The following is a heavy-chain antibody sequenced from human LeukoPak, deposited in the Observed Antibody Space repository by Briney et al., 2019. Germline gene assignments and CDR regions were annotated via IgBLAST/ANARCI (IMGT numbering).Heavy chain of an antibody. CDR2: INPSGGST. J-gene: IGHJ6*02. Sequence: ASVKVSCKASGYTFTGYYMHWVRQAPGQGLEWMGIINPSGGSTSYAQKFQGRVTMTRDTSTSTVYMELSSLRSEDTAVYYCARTYYYDSSGYPTYYYYYGMDVWGQGTTVTVSS. CDR1: GYTFTGYY. D-gene: IGHD3-22*01. CDR3: ARTYYYDSSGYPTYYYYYGMDV. V-gene: IGHV1-46*01.